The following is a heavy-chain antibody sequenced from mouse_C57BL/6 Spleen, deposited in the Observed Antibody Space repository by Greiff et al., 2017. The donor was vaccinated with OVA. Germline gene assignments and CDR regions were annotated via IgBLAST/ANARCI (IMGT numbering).Heavy chain of an antibody. J-gene: IGHJ1*03. V-gene: IGHV14-3*01. CDR1: GFTIKNTY. D-gene: IGHD1-1*01. CDR2: IDPANGNT. Sequence: VQLQQSVAELVRPGASVKLSCTASGFTIKNTYMHWVKQRPEQGLEWIGRIDPANGNTKYAPKFQGKATITADTSSNIVYLQLRRLTSEDTAVYYYAGEGGAVVDYWYFDVWGTGTTVTVSS. CDR3: AGEGGAVVDYWYFDV.